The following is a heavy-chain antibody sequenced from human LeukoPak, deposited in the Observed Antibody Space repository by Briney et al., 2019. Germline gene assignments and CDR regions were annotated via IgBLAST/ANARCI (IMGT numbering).Heavy chain of an antibody. CDR1: GGSISSGGYY. CDR2: IYYSGST. CDR3: ARSVSMAATPIDY. J-gene: IGHJ4*02. V-gene: IGHV4-61*08. Sequence: SETLSLTCTVSGGSISSGGYYWSWIRQHPGKGLKWIGYIYYSGSTNYNPSLKSRVTISVDTSKNQFSLKLSSVTAADTAVYYCARSVSMAATPIDYWGQGTLVTVSS. D-gene: IGHD2-15*01.